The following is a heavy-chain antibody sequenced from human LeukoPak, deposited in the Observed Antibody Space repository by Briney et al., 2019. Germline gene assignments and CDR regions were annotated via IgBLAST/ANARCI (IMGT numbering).Heavy chain of an antibody. CDR3: AKDAAAYILTGYYDY. V-gene: IGHV3-23*01. Sequence: PGGSLRLSCAASGFTFSSYAMSWVRRAPGKGLEWVSAISGSGGSTYYADSVKGRFTISRDNSKNTLYLQMNSLRAEDTAVYYCAKDAAAYILTGYYDYWGQGTLVTVSS. CDR2: ISGSGGST. CDR1: GFTFSSYA. J-gene: IGHJ4*02. D-gene: IGHD3-9*01.